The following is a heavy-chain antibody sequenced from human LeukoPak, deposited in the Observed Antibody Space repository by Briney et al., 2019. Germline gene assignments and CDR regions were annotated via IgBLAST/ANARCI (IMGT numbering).Heavy chain of an antibody. V-gene: IGHV4-59*01. D-gene: IGHD3-22*01. Sequence: SQTLSLTCTVSGGAITKYYWGWMRQPPGKGLEWIWYMYNTVDTNYNTSLASRVTISIDTSKKQFSLKLTSVTAADTAVYYCARGSSHVVVFIDYWGQGTLVTVSS. J-gene: IGHJ4*02. CDR2: MYNTVDT. CDR3: ARGSSHVVVFIDY. CDR1: GGAITKYY.